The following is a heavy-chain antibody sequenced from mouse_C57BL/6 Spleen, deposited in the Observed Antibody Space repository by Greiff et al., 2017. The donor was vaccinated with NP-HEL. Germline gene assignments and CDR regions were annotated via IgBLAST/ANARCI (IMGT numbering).Heavy chain of an antibody. Sequence: EVKLMESEGGLVQPGSSMKLSCTASGFTFSDYYMAWVRQVPEKGLEWVANINYDGSSTYYLDSLKSRFIISRDNAKNILYLQMSSLKSEDTATYYCARDGYSYWYFDVWGTGTTVTVSS. CDR2: INYDGSST. J-gene: IGHJ1*03. V-gene: IGHV5-16*01. CDR1: GFTFSDYY. D-gene: IGHD2-3*01. CDR3: ARDGYSYWYFDV.